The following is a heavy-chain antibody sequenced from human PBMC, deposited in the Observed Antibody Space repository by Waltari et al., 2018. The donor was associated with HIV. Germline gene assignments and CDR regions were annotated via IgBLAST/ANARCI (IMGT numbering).Heavy chain of an antibody. Sequence: EVQLVETGGGLIQPGGPLRHSCAASGFPVGSNYISWVRQAPGKGLEWVSVIYSGGSTYYADSVKGRFTISRDNSKNTLYLQMNSLRAEDTAVYYCARDLYDRDAFDIWGQGTMVTVSS. J-gene: IGHJ3*02. V-gene: IGHV3-53*02. CDR2: IYSGGST. D-gene: IGHD3-22*01. CDR1: GFPVGSNY. CDR3: ARDLYDRDAFDI.